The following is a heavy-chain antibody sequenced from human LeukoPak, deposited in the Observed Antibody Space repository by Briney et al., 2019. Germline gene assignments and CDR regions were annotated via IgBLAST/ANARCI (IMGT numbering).Heavy chain of an antibody. CDR2: INPSGGST. CDR1: GYTFTSYY. V-gene: IGHV1-46*01. D-gene: IGHD5-12*01. CDR3: ARAGYSGYDWGTYDYYYYMDV. Sequence: ASVKVSCKASGYTFTSYYMHWVRQAPGQGLEWMGIINPSGGSTSYAQKFQGRVTMTRDMSTSTVYMELSSLRSEDTAVYYCARAGYSGYDWGTYDYYYYMDVWGKGPTVTVSS. J-gene: IGHJ6*03.